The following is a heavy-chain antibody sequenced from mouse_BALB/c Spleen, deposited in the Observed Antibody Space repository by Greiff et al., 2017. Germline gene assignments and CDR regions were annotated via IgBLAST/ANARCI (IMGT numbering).Heavy chain of an antibody. V-gene: IGHV3-2*02. D-gene: IGHD1-1*01. CDR1: GYSITSDYA. CDR3: ARSYYYGSSYSFDY. CDR2: ISYSGST. Sequence: VQLKESGPGLVKPSQSLSLTCTVTGYSITSDYAWNWIRQFPGNKLEWMGYISYSGSTSYNPSLKSRISITRDTSKNQFFLQLNSVTTEDTATYYCARSYYYGSSYSFDYWGQGTTLTVSS. J-gene: IGHJ2*01.